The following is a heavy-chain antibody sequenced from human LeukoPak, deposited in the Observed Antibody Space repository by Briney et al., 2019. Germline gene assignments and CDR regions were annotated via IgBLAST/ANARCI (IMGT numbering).Heavy chain of an antibody. CDR2: IIPIFGTA. V-gene: IGHV1-69*01. J-gene: IGHJ3*02. D-gene: IGHD2-2*01. CDR1: GGTFSSYA. Sequence: ASVKVSCKASGGTFSSYAISWVRQAPGQGLEWMGGIIPIFGTANYAQKFQGRVTITADESTSTAYMELSSLRSEDTAVYYCARDSYCSSTSCYYHDAFDIWGQGTMVTVSS. CDR3: ARDSYCSSTSCYYHDAFDI.